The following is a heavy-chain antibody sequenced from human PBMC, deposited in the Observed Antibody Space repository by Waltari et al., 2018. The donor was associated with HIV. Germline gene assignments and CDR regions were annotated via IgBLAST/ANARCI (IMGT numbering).Heavy chain of an antibody. CDR2: IYYSGSA. V-gene: IGHV4-39*02. Sequence: QLQLQESGPGLVKPSETLSLTCTVSGGSITSSSYYWGWIRQPPGKGLEWIGNIYYSGSAYYNSSLKSRVTISVDMSKNQFSLKLNSVTAADTAVYYCARDRNYYARTGSPDYWGQGTLVTVSS. J-gene: IGHJ4*02. CDR3: ARDRNYYARTGSPDY. CDR1: GGSITSSSYY. D-gene: IGHD3-22*01.